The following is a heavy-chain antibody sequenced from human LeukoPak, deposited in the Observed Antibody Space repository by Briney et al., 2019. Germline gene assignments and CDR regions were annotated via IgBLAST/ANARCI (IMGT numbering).Heavy chain of an antibody. Sequence: SETLSLTCTVSGGSMNGHFWTWIRQPPGKGLEWIAFIHYTGRIRYNPSLQSRATISLDRSESRFSLKLTSATAADSAVYYCARLLDNDSSGDPDTFDLWGQGTVVIVSS. CDR3: ARLLDNDSSGDPDTFDL. CDR2: IHYTGRI. D-gene: IGHD3-22*01. V-gene: IGHV4-59*11. J-gene: IGHJ3*01. CDR1: GGSMNGHF.